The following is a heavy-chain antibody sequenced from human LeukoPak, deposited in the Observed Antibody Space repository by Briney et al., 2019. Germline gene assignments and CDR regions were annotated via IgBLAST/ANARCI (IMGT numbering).Heavy chain of an antibody. V-gene: IGHV4-59*01. Sequence: SETLSLTCTVSGGSISSYYWGWVRQPPGKGLEWVGYIYYDGSTSYNPSLKSRVTVSVDTSKNQFSLNLSAVTAADTAVYYCARVGAKLTGVGWYFDLWGRGTLVTVSS. CDR2: IYYDGST. CDR3: ARVGAKLTGVGWYFDL. CDR1: GGSISSYY. D-gene: IGHD3-9*01. J-gene: IGHJ2*01.